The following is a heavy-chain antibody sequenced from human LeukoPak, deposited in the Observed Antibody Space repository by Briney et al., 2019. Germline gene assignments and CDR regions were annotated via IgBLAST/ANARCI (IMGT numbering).Heavy chain of an antibody. D-gene: IGHD3-10*01. Sequence: GGSLRLSCAASGFTVSSNYMTWVRQAPGKGLEWLSIIYSGGSTYYADSVKGRFTISRDNSKNTLYLQMNSLRADDTAVHYCANLPRGDYWGQGTLVTVSS. V-gene: IGHV3-53*01. CDR2: IYSGGST. CDR1: GFTVSSNY. CDR3: ANLPRGDY. J-gene: IGHJ4*02.